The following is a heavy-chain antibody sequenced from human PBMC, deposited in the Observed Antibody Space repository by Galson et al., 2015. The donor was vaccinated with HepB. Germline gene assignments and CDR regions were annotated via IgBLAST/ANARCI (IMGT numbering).Heavy chain of an antibody. V-gene: IGHV3-30*18. CDR1: GFTFSSYG. J-gene: IGHJ4*02. CDR2: ISYDGTNR. D-gene: IGHD3-22*01. Sequence: SLRLSCAASGFTFSSYGMHWVRLAPGKGLEWVAVISYDGTNRNYADSVKGRFTISRDNSKNTLYLQMNSLRAEDTAVYYCAKVQYYYASSGYYYYSGPDYWGQGTLVTVSS. CDR3: AKVQYYYASSGYYYYSGPDY.